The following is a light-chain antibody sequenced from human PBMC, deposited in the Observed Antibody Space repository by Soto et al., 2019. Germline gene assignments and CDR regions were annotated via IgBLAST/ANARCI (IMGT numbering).Light chain of an antibody. CDR3: QQRSNWPLT. J-gene: IGKJ3*01. V-gene: IGKV3-11*01. Sequence: EIVLTQSLATLSLSPGERATLSCRASQSVSSYLAWYQQKPGQAPRLLIYDASNRATGIPARFSGSGSGTDFTLIISSLEPEDFAVYYCQQRSNWPLTFGPGTKVDIK. CDR1: QSVSSY. CDR2: DAS.